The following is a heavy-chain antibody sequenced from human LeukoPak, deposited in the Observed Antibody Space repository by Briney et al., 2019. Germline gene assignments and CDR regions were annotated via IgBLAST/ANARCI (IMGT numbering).Heavy chain of an antibody. CDR3: AKDFGLVFWSGYYMGVDDY. CDR1: DSSSSAV. D-gene: IGHD3-3*01. CDR2: LRGGGGST. Sequence: GALRLSSVERRDSSSSAVLCWGRQAPGEGLGWGSPLRGGGGSTYYADSVKGRFTISRDNSKNTLYLQMNSLRAEVTAVYYCAKDFGLVFWSGYYMGVDDYWGQGTLVTVSS. V-gene: IGHV3-23*01. J-gene: IGHJ4*02.